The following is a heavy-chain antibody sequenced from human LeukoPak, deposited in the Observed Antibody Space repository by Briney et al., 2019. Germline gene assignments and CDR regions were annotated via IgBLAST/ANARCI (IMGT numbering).Heavy chain of an antibody. V-gene: IGHV3-21*01. CDR3: ARYSGYDSWWFDP. D-gene: IGHD5-12*01. J-gene: IGHJ5*02. CDR1: GFTFSSYS. Sequence: VGSLRLSCAASGFTFSSYSMNWVRQAPGKGLEWVSSISSSSSYIYYADSVKGRFTISRDNAKNSLYLQMNSLRAEDTAVYYCARYSGYDSWWFDPWGQGTLVTVSS. CDR2: ISSSSSYI.